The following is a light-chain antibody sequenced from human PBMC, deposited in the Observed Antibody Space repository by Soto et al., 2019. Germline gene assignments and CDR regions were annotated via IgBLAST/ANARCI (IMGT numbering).Light chain of an antibody. Sequence: AIQVTQSPTSLSASVGDRVTITCRSSQDIRNYLGWYQQKPGKAPQLLIYGASSLQRGVSSRFSGSGFGTDFNLTISSLQPEDSATYYCLQDRSHFWTFGQGTKVEI. CDR2: GAS. CDR3: LQDRSHFWT. CDR1: QDIRNY. V-gene: IGKV1-6*01. J-gene: IGKJ1*01.